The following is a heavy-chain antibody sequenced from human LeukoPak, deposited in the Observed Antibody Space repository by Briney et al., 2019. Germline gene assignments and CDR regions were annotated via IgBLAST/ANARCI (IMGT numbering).Heavy chain of an antibody. CDR3: ARLDYDILTGYYSSYYYMDV. CDR2: IYPGDSDT. J-gene: IGHJ6*03. CDR1: GYSFTSYW. D-gene: IGHD3-9*01. V-gene: IGHV5-51*01. Sequence: GESLKISCKGSGYSFTSYWIGWVRQMPGKGLEWMGIIYPGDSDTRYSPSFQGQVTISADKSISTAYLQWSSLKASDTAMYYCARLDYDILTGYYSSYYYMDVWGEGTTVTISS.